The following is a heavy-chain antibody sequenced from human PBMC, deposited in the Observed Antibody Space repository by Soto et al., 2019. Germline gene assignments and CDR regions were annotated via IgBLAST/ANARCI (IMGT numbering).Heavy chain of an antibody. CDR3: ARGLRWTRSFDF. CDR1: GGYISSTSYY. CDR2: IYYTGTT. Sequence: QLQLQESGPGLVKPSETLSLICSVSGGYISSTSYYWGWIRQSPGTALEWIASIYYTGTTYYNPSLKGRVAISVDTSKTQVSLKVNSVTAADTAVYYCARGLRWTRSFDFWGQGTLVTVSS. D-gene: IGHD1-1*01. J-gene: IGHJ4*02. V-gene: IGHV4-39*01.